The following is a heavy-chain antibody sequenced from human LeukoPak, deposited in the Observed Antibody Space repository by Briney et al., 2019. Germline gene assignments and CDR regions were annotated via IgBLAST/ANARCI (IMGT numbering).Heavy chain of an antibody. CDR2: KNPNSGNT. J-gene: IGHJ6*02. V-gene: IGHV1-8*01. D-gene: IGHD2-2*01. CDR3: ARSHIVVVPAAPWTYGMDV. Sequence: ASVKVSCKASGYTFTSYDINWVRQATGQGLEWMGWKNPNSGNTGYAQKFQGRVTMTRNTSISTAYMELSSLRSEDTAVYYCARSHIVVVPAAPWTYGMDVWGQGTTVTVSS. CDR1: GYTFTSYD.